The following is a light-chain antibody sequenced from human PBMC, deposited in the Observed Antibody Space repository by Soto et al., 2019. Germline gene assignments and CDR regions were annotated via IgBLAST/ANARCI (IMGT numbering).Light chain of an antibody. CDR1: QSVRSNY. V-gene: IGKV3-20*01. J-gene: IGKJ1*01. CDR2: GAS. CDR3: QQYGTSPRK. Sequence: EIVLTPSPGTLSLSPGERATLSCRASQSVRSNYLAWYQQRPGQAPRLLIYGASSRATGIPDRFSGSGSGTDFTLTISRLEPEDFAVYYCQQYGTSPRKFGQGTKVDIK.